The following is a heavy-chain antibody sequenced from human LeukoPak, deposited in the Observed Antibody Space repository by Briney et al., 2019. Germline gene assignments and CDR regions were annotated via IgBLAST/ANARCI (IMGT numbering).Heavy chain of an antibody. CDR1: GGSITSYY. Sequence: PSETLSLTCTVSGGSITSYYWNYIRQPAGKGLEWIGRIHTSGSTNYNPSLKSRVTMSVDTSKNQFSLNLSSVTAADTAMYYCAREFSGTSIAARVFDSWGQGTLVTVSS. V-gene: IGHV4-4*07. D-gene: IGHD6-6*01. J-gene: IGHJ4*02. CDR3: AREFSGTSIAARVFDS. CDR2: IHTSGST.